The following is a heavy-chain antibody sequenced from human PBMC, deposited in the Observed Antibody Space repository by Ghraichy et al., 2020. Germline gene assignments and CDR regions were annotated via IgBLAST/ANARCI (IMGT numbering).Heavy chain of an antibody. D-gene: IGHD6-19*01. J-gene: IGHJ3*02. Sequence: GGSLRLSCAASGFTVSSNYMSWVRQAPGKGLEWVSVIYSGGSTYYADSVKGRFTISRDNSKNTLYLQMNSLRAEDTAVYYCAREQTVAGKGYDAFDIWGQGTMVTVSS. CDR2: IYSGGST. CDR1: GFTVSSNY. CDR3: AREQTVAGKGYDAFDI. V-gene: IGHV3-53*01.